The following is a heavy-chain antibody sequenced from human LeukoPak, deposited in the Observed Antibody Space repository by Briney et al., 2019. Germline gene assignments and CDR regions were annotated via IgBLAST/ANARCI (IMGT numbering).Heavy chain of an antibody. V-gene: IGHV4-4*07. J-gene: IGHJ3*02. CDR3: ATRGDYSDTSGNSYDALDI. CDR1: GGSISKQY. D-gene: IGHD3-22*01. Sequence: SETLSLTCTVSGGSISKQYWTWVRQSAGKGLEWIGRIYGDGTITYNPSLKSRVTVSVDTSKNQFSLKLTSVTAADTAVYYCATRGDYSDTSGNSYDALDIWGQGTMVTVSS. CDR2: IYGDGTI.